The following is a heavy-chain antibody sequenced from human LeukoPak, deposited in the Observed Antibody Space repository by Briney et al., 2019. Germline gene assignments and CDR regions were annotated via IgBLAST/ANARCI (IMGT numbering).Heavy chain of an antibody. CDR2: IKQDGSEK. V-gene: IGHV3-7*01. D-gene: IGHD3-3*01. Sequence: ASVKVSCKASGGTFSSYAISWVRQAPGKGLEWVANIKQDGSEKYYVDSVKGRFTISRDNSKNTLYLQMNSLRAEDTAVYYCAKDSRITIFGVVTNHGYFDYWGQGTLVTVSS. CDR1: GGTFSSYA. J-gene: IGHJ4*02. CDR3: AKDSRITIFGVVTNHGYFDY.